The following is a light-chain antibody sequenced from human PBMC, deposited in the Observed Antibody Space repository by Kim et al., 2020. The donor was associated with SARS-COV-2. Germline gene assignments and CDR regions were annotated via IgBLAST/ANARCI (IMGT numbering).Light chain of an antibody. CDR2: RDS. CDR3: QVWDSSKGV. V-gene: IGLV3-9*01. J-gene: IGLJ3*02. Sequence: VALGQTARITCGGNNIGSKNVHWYQQKPGQAPVLVIYRDSNRPSGIPERFSGSNSGNTATLTISRAQAGDEADYYCQVWDSSKGVFGGGTKLTVL. CDR1: NIGSKN.